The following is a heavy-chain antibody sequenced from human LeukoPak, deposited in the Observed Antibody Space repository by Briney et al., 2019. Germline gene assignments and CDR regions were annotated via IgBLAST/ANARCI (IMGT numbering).Heavy chain of an antibody. J-gene: IGHJ4*02. Sequence: PSETLSLTCTVSGGSISSYYWNWIRQPAGKGLEWIGRIYTSGRTNYNTSLKSRVTMSADTSKNQLSLKLSSVTAADTAVYYCASERTGKVARYWGQGTLVTVSS. CDR3: ASERTGKVARY. CDR2: IYTSGRT. V-gene: IGHV4-4*07. CDR1: GGSISSYY. D-gene: IGHD5-12*01.